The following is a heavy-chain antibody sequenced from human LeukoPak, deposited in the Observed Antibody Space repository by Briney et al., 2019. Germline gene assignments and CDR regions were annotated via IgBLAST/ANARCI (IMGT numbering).Heavy chain of an antibody. V-gene: IGHV3-66*01. Sequence: GGSLRLSCAASGFTVSSNYMSWVRQAPGKGLEWVSVICSGGSTYYADSVKGRFTISRDNSKNTLYLQMNSLRAEDTAVYYCARVRYYDSSGYLNWGQGTLVTVSS. CDR2: ICSGGST. D-gene: IGHD3-22*01. CDR3: ARVRYYDSSGYLN. J-gene: IGHJ4*02. CDR1: GFTVSSNY.